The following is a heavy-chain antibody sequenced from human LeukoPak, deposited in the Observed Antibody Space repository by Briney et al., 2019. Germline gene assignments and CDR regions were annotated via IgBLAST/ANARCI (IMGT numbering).Heavy chain of an antibody. CDR1: GFTFSSYG. CDR3: AKVKVPAAILATNFDY. V-gene: IGHV3-30*18. Sequence: GRSLRLSCAASGFTFSSYGMHWVRQAPGKGLEWVAVISYDGSNKYYADSVKGRFTISRDNSKNTLYLQMNSLRAEDTAVYYCAKVKVPAAILATNFDYWGQGTLVTVSS. J-gene: IGHJ4*02. D-gene: IGHD2-2*01. CDR2: ISYDGSNK.